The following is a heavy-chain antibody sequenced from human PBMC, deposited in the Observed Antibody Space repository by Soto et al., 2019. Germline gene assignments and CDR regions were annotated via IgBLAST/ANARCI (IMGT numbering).Heavy chain of an antibody. CDR1: GFTFSSYG. V-gene: IGHV3-33*01. Sequence: QVQLVESGGGVVQPGRSLRLSCAASGFTFSSYGMHWVRQAPGKVLAWVAVIWYDGSNKYYADSVKGRFTIYRDNSKNTLYLQMNSLRAEDTAVYYCASGGFNDVGWFDHWGQGTLVTVSS. D-gene: IGHD1-1*01. J-gene: IGHJ5*02. CDR2: IWYDGSNK. CDR3: ASGGFNDVGWFDH.